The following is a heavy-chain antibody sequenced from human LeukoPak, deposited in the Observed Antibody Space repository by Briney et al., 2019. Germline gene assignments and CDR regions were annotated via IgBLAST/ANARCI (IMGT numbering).Heavy chain of an antibody. D-gene: IGHD2/OR15-2a*01. J-gene: IGHJ6*02. CDR1: GFTFSSYA. V-gene: IGHV3-23*01. Sequence: GGSLRPSCAASGFTFSSYAMSWVRQAPGKGLEWVSAISGSGGSTYYADSVKGRFTISRDNSKNTLYLQMNSLRAEDTAVYYCAKDSRRHDYYYYGMDVWGQGTTVTVSS. CDR2: ISGSGGST. CDR3: AKDSRRHDYYYYGMDV.